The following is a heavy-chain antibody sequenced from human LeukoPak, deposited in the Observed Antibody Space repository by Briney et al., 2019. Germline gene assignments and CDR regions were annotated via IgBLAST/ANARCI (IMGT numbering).Heavy chain of an antibody. Sequence: ASVKVSCKASGYTFTSYGISWVRQAPGQGLEWMGIINPSGGSTSYAQKFQGRVTMTRDMSTSTVYMELSSLRSEDTAVYYCAKCTLTGYYKGYMDVWGKGTTVTISS. V-gene: IGHV1-46*01. D-gene: IGHD3-9*01. CDR3: AKCTLTGYYKGYMDV. J-gene: IGHJ6*03. CDR2: INPSGGST. CDR1: GYTFTSYG.